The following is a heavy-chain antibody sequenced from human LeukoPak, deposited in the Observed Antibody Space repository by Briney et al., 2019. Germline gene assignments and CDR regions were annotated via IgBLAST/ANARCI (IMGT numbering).Heavy chain of an antibody. CDR2: ISSSSSYI. V-gene: IGHV3-21*01. Sequence: GGSLRLSCAASGFTFSSYSMNWVRQAPGKGLEWVSSISSSSSYIYYADSVKGRFTISRDNAKNSLYLQMNSLRAEDTAVYYCARIHSGSYSFDYWGQGTLVTVSS. D-gene: IGHD1-26*01. CDR1: GFTFSSYS. CDR3: ARIHSGSYSFDY. J-gene: IGHJ4*02.